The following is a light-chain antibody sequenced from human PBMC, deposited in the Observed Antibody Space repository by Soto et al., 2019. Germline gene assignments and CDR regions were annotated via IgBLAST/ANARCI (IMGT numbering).Light chain of an antibody. CDR1: QSVSTY. Sequence: EIMLTQSPATLSLSPGERATLSCRASQSVSTYLAWYQQKPGQAPRLLIYDASTRATGIPARFSGSGSGTDFTLTISSLEPDDFAVYYCQQRSSWPTFGQGTKVDIK. J-gene: IGKJ1*01. V-gene: IGKV3-11*01. CDR3: QQRSSWPT. CDR2: DAS.